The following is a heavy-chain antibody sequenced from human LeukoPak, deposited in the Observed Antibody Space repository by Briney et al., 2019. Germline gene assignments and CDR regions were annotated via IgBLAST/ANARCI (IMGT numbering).Heavy chain of an antibody. CDR3: ARDRGSYRSPSYYYYYYMDV. V-gene: IGHV3-53*01. Sequence: PGGSLRLSCAASGFTVSSNYMSWVRQAPGKGLEWVSVIYSGGSTYYADSVKGRFTISRDNSKNTLYLQMNSLRAEDTAVYYCARDRGSYRSPSYYYYYYMDVWGKGTTVTVSS. J-gene: IGHJ6*03. D-gene: IGHD1-26*01. CDR1: GFTVSSNY. CDR2: IYSGGST.